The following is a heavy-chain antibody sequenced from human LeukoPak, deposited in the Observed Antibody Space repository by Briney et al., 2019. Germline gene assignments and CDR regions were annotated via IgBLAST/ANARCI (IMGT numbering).Heavy chain of an antibody. CDR1: GYSFTTYG. D-gene: IGHD3-3*01. CDR3: ARDSSYYGSNYDFWSGYYSYYYYYMDV. Sequence: EASVKVSCKASGYSFTTYGISWVRQAPGQGLEWMGWISANNNNTDNVQKLQGRVTMTTDTSTSTAYMELRSLRSDDTAVYYCARDSSYYGSNYDFWSGYYSYYYYYMDVWGKGTTVTVSS. CDR2: ISANNNNT. V-gene: IGHV1-18*01. J-gene: IGHJ6*03.